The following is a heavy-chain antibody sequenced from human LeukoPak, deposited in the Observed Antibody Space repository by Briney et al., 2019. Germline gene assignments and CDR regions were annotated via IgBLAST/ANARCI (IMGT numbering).Heavy chain of an antibody. CDR1: GFTFSSYA. V-gene: IGHV3-30-3*01. CDR2: ISYDGSNK. J-gene: IGHJ4*02. Sequence: PGGSLRLSCAASGFTFSSYAMHWVRQAPGKGLEWVAVISYDGSNKYYADSVKGRFTISRDNSKNTLYLQMNSLRAEDTAVYYCARDRASWYEFDYWGQGTLVTVSS. D-gene: IGHD6-13*01. CDR3: ARDRASWYEFDY.